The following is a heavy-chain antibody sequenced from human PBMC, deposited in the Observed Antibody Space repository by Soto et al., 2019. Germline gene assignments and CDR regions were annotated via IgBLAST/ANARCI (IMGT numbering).Heavy chain of an antibody. V-gene: IGHV1-69*01. CDR2: IIPIFGTA. CDR1: GGTFSSYA. D-gene: IGHD6-13*01. J-gene: IGHJ4*02. CDR3: ARGQQRVSRDTFDY. Sequence: QVQLVQSGAEVTKPGSSVKVSCKASGGTFSSYAISWVRQAPGQGLEWLGGIIPIFGTANYAQKFQCRVTSAADESTSTAYMELSSLRSEDTAVYYCARGQQRVSRDTFDYWGQGTLVTVSS.